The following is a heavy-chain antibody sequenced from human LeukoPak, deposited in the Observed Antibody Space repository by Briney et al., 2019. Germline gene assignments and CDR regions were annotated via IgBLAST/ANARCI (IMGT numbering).Heavy chain of an antibody. D-gene: IGHD6-19*01. Sequence: QSGGSLRLSCAASGFTFSSYAMSWVRQAPGKGLEWVSAISGSGGSTYYADSVKGRFTISRDNSKNTLYLQMNSLRAEDTAVYYCAKPYSSGWYESFGDAFDIWGQGTMVTVSS. V-gene: IGHV3-23*01. CDR1: GFTFSSYA. CDR3: AKPYSSGWYESFGDAFDI. J-gene: IGHJ3*02. CDR2: ISGSGGST.